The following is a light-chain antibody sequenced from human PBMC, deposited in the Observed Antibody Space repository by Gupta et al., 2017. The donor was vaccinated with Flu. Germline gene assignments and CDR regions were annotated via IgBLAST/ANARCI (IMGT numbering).Light chain of an antibody. CDR2: LGS. Sequence: IVMTKSPLSLPVPPGETASISCRSNLSLRHRSGYNYLDWYLQKPGQSPQLLINLGSNRAAGVPDRFSGGGSGTDFTLKISRVEAEDVGVYYCMQALQTPRTFGQGTKVEIK. V-gene: IGKV2-28*01. CDR1: LSLRHRSGYNY. J-gene: IGKJ1*01. CDR3: MQALQTPRT.